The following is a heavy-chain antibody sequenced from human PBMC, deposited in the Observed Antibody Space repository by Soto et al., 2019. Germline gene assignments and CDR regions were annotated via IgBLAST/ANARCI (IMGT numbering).Heavy chain of an antibody. CDR3: YDPPLDGAAI. CDR1: GGTISNSHW. J-gene: IGHJ1*01. CDR2: IFHSGST. D-gene: IGHD2-2*01. Sequence: SETRSLTCAVFGGTISNSHWWTWVRQPPGKGLDWIGEIFHSGSTNYNSSLMGRVTVSVDKANNQFSLQLSSVTAADTAVYYCYDPPLDGAAIRGQRTPVTVSS. V-gene: IGHV4-4*02.